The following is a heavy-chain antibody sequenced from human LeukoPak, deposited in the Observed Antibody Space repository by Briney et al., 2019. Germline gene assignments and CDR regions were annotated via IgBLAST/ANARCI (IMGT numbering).Heavy chain of an antibody. Sequence: ASVKVSCKASGYTLTVYYVHCVRAAPGQGLEWVGRINPNSGGTNYAQKFQDRVTMTRDTSISTAYVELSSVSSDDTALYYCASSDLRYVDRMDVWGKGTTVTVSS. J-gene: IGHJ6*03. D-gene: IGHD3-9*01. CDR2: INPNSGGT. CDR3: ASSDLRYVDRMDV. V-gene: IGHV1-2*06. CDR1: GYTLTVYY.